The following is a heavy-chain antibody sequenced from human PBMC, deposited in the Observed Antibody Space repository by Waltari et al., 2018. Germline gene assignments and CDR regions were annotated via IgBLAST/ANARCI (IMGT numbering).Heavy chain of an antibody. CDR2: INHSGST. D-gene: IGHD4-17*01. CDR1: GGSFSGYY. V-gene: IGHV4-34*01. J-gene: IGHJ5*02. CDR3: ARDRNPPLDYGDYVDWFDP. Sequence: QVQLQQWGAGLLKPSETLSLTCAVYGGSFSGYYWSWIRQPPGKGLEWIGEINHSGSTNSNPSLKSRVTISVDTSKNQFSLKLSSVTAADTAVYYCARDRNPPLDYGDYVDWFDPWGQGTLVTVSS.